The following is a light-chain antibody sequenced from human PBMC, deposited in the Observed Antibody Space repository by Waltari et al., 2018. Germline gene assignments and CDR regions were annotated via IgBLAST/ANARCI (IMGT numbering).Light chain of an antibody. Sequence: HSVLTPPPSASGTPGQRVTISCSGSSSNIGSNTVNWYQHLPGTAPQLLIYSNNHRPSGVPERFSGSKSGTSASLAISGLQSEDEADYYCATWDDTLHVLFGGGTKLTVL. V-gene: IGLV1-44*01. CDR1: SSNIGSNT. CDR2: SNN. CDR3: ATWDDTLHVL. J-gene: IGLJ2*01.